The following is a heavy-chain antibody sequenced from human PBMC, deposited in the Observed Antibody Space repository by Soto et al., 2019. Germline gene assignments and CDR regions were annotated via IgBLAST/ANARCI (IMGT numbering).Heavy chain of an antibody. D-gene: IGHD1-1*01. V-gene: IGHV1-18*01. CDR2: ISGHSGGT. CDR1: GYPFTKFG. J-gene: IGHJ6*02. Sequence: QPQLVQSGVELKKPGASVRVSCKASGYPFTKFGINWVRQAPGQGLEWMGWISGHSGGTKYGPKFRGRLTIVTDTSSKTAYMELRSLKSDDTAVYYCAKDGGHGARTHICGMDVWGQGTTVTVSS. CDR3: AKDGGHGARTHICGMDV.